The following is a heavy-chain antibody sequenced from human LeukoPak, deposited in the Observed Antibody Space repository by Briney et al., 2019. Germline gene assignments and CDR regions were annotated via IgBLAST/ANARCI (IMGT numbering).Heavy chain of an antibody. CDR1: GYTFIYYY. CDR2: ISPNSGGT. Sequence: ASVKVSCKASGYTFIYYYLHWVRLAPGQGLEWMGRISPNSGGTDYAQKFQGKVTMTRDASISTVYMDLNRLRSDDTAIYYCARQLETTSWFDYWGQGTLVIVSS. J-gene: IGHJ4*02. D-gene: IGHD2-2*01. V-gene: IGHV1-2*06. CDR3: ARQLETTSWFDY.